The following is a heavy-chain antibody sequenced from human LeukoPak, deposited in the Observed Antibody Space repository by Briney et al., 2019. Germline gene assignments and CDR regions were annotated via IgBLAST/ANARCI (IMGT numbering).Heavy chain of an antibody. D-gene: IGHD1-1*01. J-gene: IGHJ6*02. CDR2: FDPEDGET. V-gene: IGHV1-24*01. Sequence: ASVKVSCKVSGYTLTELSMHWVRQAPGKGLEWMGGFDPEDGETIYAQKFQGRVIMTEDTSTDTAYVELSSLRSEDTAVYYCALDHYYYGMDVWGQGTTVTVSS. CDR3: ALDHYYYGMDV. CDR1: GYTLTELS.